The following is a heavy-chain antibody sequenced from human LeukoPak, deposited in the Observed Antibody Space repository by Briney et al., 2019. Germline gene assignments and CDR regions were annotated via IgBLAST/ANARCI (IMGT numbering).Heavy chain of an antibody. CDR3: ARVGGLDGYMIAFDI. J-gene: IGHJ3*02. V-gene: IGHV1-69*13. Sequence: SVKISCKASGGTFSSYAISWVRQAPGQGLEWMGGIIPIFGTANYAQKFQGRVTITADESTSTAYMELSSLRSEDTAVYYCARVGGLDGYMIAFDIWGQGTMVTVSS. D-gene: IGHD5-24*01. CDR1: GGTFSSYA. CDR2: IIPIFGTA.